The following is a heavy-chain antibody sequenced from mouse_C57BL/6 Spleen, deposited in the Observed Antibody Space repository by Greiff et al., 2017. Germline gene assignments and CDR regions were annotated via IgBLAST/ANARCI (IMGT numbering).Heavy chain of an antibody. J-gene: IGHJ1*03. Sequence: QVQLQQSGAELARPGASVKLSCKASGYTFTSYGISWVKQRTGQGLEWIGEIYPRSGNTYYNEKFKGKATLTADKSSSTAYMELRSLTSEDSAVYFCALNYYGSSHWYFYVRGTVTTDVVSS. CDR1: GYTFTSYG. CDR2: IYPRSGNT. D-gene: IGHD1-1*01. V-gene: IGHV1-81*01. CDR3: ALNYYGSSHWYFYV.